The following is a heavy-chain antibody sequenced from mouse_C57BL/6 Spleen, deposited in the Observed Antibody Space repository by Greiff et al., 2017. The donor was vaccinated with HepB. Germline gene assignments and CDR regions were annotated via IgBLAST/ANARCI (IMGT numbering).Heavy chain of an antibody. V-gene: IGHV1-55*01. CDR2: IYPGSGST. CDR1: GYTFTSYW. D-gene: IGHD1-1*01. J-gene: IGHJ4*01. Sequence: QVQLQQPGAELVKPGASVKMSCKASGYTFTSYWITWVKQRPGQGLEWIGDIYPGSGSTNYNEKFKGKATLTVDTSSSTAYMQLSSLTSEDSAVYYCARRGGLLRWRDAMDYWGQGTSVTVSS. CDR3: ARRGGLLRWRDAMDY.